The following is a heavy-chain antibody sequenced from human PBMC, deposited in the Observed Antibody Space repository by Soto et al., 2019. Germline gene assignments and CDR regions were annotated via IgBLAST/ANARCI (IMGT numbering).Heavy chain of an antibody. CDR3: ARLFCSTTTCDSWFDP. V-gene: IGHV5-10-1*01. D-gene: IGHD2-2*01. CDR2: IDPRDSYV. J-gene: IGHJ5*02. CDR1: GYTFTTFW. Sequence: GESLKISGTGFGYTFTTFWISWVRQMPGKGLEWVRRIDPRDSYVNYSQSFQGHVTISLDKSISTAYLQWGSLKASDTAMYYCARLFCSTTTCDSWFDPWGQGTLVTVSS.